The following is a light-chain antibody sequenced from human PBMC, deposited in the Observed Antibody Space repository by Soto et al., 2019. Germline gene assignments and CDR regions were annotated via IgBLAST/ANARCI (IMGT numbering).Light chain of an antibody. CDR2: DNN. J-gene: IGLJ2*01. V-gene: IGLV1-51*01. Sequence: QSVLTQPPSVSAAPGQKVTISCSGSXSNIGNNHVSWYQQFPGTAPKLLIYDNNKRPSGTPDRFSGSKSGTSATLGITGLQTGDEADYYCGTWDSSLSAGVFGGGTKLTVL. CDR3: GTWDSSLSAGV. CDR1: XSNIGNNH.